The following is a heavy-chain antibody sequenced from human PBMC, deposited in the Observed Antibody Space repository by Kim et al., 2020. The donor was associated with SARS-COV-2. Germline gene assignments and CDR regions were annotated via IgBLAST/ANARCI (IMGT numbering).Heavy chain of an antibody. Sequence: ASVKVSCKASGYTFTSYAMHWVRQAPGQRLEWMGWINAGNGNTKYSQKFQGRVTITRDTSASTAYMELSSLRSEDTAVYYCARDMANVDTAMAKASDAFDIWGQGTMVTVSS. J-gene: IGHJ3*02. CDR3: ARDMANVDTAMAKASDAFDI. D-gene: IGHD5-18*01. V-gene: IGHV1-3*01. CDR1: GYTFTSYA. CDR2: INAGNGNT.